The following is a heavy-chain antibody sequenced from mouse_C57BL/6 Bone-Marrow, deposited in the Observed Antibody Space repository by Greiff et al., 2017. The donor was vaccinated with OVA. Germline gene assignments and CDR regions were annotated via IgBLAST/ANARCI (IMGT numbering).Heavy chain of an antibody. CDR1: GYSFTDYN. D-gene: IGHD2-1*01. V-gene: IGHV1-39*01. CDR2: INPNYGTT. Sequence: VHVKQSGPELVKPGASVKISCKASGYSFTDYNMNWVKQSHGQSLEWIGVINPNYGTTSYNQKFKGKDTLTVDQSSSTAYMQLNSLTSEDSAVYYCARRGIYYGNPYAMDYWGQGTSVTVSS. CDR3: ARRGIYYGNPYAMDY. J-gene: IGHJ4*01.